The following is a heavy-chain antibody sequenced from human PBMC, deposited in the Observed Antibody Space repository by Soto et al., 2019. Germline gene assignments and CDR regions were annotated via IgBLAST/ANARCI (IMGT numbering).Heavy chain of an antibody. CDR1: GFLFTDYY. J-gene: IGHJ4*02. D-gene: IGHD2-8*01. V-gene: IGHV3-11*06. CDR2: IDGSSDYT. Sequence: PGGSLRLSCTASGFLFTDYYMSWIRQPPGKGLEWLAYIDGSSDYTNSADSVKGRFTISRDNAKNSVFLQMNNLRADDTAVYYCARDLRFSSTNYFDFWGRGTLVTV. CDR3: ARDLRFSSTNYFDF.